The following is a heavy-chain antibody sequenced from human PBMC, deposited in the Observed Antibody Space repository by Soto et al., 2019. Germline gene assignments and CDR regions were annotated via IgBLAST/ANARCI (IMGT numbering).Heavy chain of an antibody. CDR1: GYTFSTYA. V-gene: IGHV3-30-3*01. CDR3: ARDRAYCSSSSCYSDHPMDL. Sequence: QVQLVESGGGVVQPGRSLRLSCVASGYTFSTYAMHWVRQAPGKGLEWVAIISYDRSNKYYADSVKDRFTVSRDNSRHTLYLQMSTLRPADTAVYHCARDRAYCSSSSCYSDHPMDLWGQGTTVTVSS. CDR2: ISYDRSNK. J-gene: IGHJ6*02. D-gene: IGHD2-2*01.